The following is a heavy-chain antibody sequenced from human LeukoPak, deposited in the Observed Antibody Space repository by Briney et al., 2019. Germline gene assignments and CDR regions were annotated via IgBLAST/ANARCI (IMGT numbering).Heavy chain of an antibody. CDR3: ARDLGYLAVAGFDY. V-gene: IGHV1-18*01. J-gene: IGHJ4*02. CDR1: GYTFTSYG. D-gene: IGHD6-19*01. CDR2: ISAYNGNT. Sequence: ASVKVSCKASGYTFTSYGISSVRQAPGQGLEWMGWISAYNGNTNYAQKLQGRVTMTTDTSTSTAYMELRSLRSDDTAVYYCARDLGYLAVAGFDYWGQGTLVTVSS.